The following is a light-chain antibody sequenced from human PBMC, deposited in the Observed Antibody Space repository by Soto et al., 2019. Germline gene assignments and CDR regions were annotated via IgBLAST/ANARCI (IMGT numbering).Light chain of an antibody. Sequence: EMVLAQSPGTLSLSPGERATLSCRASQSVSSSYLAWYQHKPGQAPRLLIYGASSRATGIPDRFSGSGSGTDFTLTISRLEPEDFAVYYCQQYGSSPPWTLGQGTKVDIK. V-gene: IGKV3-20*01. CDR2: GAS. J-gene: IGKJ1*01. CDR3: QQYGSSPPWT. CDR1: QSVSSSY.